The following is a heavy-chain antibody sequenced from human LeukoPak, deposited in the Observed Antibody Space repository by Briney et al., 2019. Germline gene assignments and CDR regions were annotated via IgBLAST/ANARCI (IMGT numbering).Heavy chain of an antibody. CDR2: MNPNSGNT. D-gene: IGHD1-26*01. V-gene: IGHV1-8*03. J-gene: IGHJ6*03. CDR1: GYTFTSYD. CDR3: ARAGGSGSYYYYYYMDV. Sequence: ASVKVSRKASGYTFTSYDINWVRQATGQGLEWMGWMNPNSGNTGYAQKFQGRVTITRNTSISTAYMELSSLRSEDTAVYYCARAGGSGSYYYYYYMDVWGKGTTVTISS.